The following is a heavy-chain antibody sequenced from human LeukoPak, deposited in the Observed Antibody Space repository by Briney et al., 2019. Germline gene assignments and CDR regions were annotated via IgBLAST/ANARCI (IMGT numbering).Heavy chain of an antibody. V-gene: IGHV1-8*01. Sequence: ASVKVSCKASGYTFTSYDINWVRQATGQGLEWMGRMNPNSGNTGYAQKFQGRVTMTRNTSISTAYMELSSLRSEDTAVYYCARVRYYGSAPPYYYYYYGMDVWGQGTTVTVSS. D-gene: IGHD3-10*01. J-gene: IGHJ6*02. CDR3: ARVRYYGSAPPYYYYYYGMDV. CDR1: GYTFTSYD. CDR2: MNPNSGNT.